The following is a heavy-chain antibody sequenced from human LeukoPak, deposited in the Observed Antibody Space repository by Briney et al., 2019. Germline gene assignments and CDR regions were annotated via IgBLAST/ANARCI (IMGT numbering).Heavy chain of an antibody. J-gene: IGHJ5*02. D-gene: IGHD3-22*01. V-gene: IGHV4-31*03. CDR3: ARFLGDSSDPNWFDP. CDR1: GGSISSGGYY. CDR2: IYYSGST. Sequence: PSQTLSLTCTVSGGSISSGGYYWSWIRQHPGKGLEWIGYIYYSGSTYYNPSLKSRVTISVDTPKNQFSLKLSSVTAADTAVYYCARFLGDSSDPNWFDPWGQGTLVTVSA.